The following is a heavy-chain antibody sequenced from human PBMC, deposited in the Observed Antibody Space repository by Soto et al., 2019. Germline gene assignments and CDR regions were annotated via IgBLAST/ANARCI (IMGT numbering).Heavy chain of an antibody. CDR3: AHTHYCTNGLCNMSYFDY. CDR2: IYWNDDK. V-gene: IGHV2-5*01. CDR1: GFSLSTSGVG. Sequence: SCPTLVNPTQTLTLTCTFSGFSLSTSGVGVGWIRQPPGKALEWLALIYWNDDKRYSPSLKSRLTITKDTSKNQVVLTTTNMDPVDTATYYCAHTHYCTNGLCNMSYFDYWGQGTMVTVYS. D-gene: IGHD2-8*01. J-gene: IGHJ4*02.